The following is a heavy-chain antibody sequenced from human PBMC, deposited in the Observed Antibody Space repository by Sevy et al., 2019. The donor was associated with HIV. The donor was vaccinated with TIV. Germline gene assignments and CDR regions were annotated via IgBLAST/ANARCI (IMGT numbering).Heavy chain of an antibody. CDR3: ATSRSGYFDSSGYYIY. Sequence: GESLKIYCQGSGYSFTSHWIGWVRQMPGKGLEWMGIIYPEDSETRYSPSFEGQVTFSADKSISTAYLQWSSLKASDTAMYYCATSRSGYFDSSGYYIYWGQGTLVTVSS. CDR2: IYPEDSET. J-gene: IGHJ4*02. V-gene: IGHV5-51*01. CDR1: GYSFTSHW. D-gene: IGHD3-22*01.